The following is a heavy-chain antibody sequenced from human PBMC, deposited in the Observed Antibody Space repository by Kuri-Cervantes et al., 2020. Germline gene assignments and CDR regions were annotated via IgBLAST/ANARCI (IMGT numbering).Heavy chain of an antibody. CDR1: GYTFTGYY. Sequence: ASVKVSCKASGYTFTGYYMHWVRQAPGQGLEWMGWINPNSGGTSYAQKFQGRVTMTRDTSISTAYMELSRLRSDDTAVYYCAREELRFLEWFANPFYYYYGMDVWGQGTTVTVSS. D-gene: IGHD3-3*01. CDR3: AREELRFLEWFANPFYYYYGMDV. V-gene: IGHV1-2*02. J-gene: IGHJ6*02. CDR2: INPNSGGT.